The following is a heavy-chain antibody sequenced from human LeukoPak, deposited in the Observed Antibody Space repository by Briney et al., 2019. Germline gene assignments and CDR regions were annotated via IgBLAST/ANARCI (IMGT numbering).Heavy chain of an antibody. D-gene: IGHD1-26*01. J-gene: IGHJ4*02. CDR1: GFTFSSYG. CDR3: AKGAIVGATLNY. V-gene: IGHV3-30*02. Sequence: GGSLRLSCAASGFTFSSYGMHWVRQAPGKWLEWVAFIRYDGSNKYYADSVKGRFTISRDNSKNTLYLQMNSLRAEDTAVYYCAKGAIVGATLNYWGQGTLVTVSS. CDR2: IRYDGSNK.